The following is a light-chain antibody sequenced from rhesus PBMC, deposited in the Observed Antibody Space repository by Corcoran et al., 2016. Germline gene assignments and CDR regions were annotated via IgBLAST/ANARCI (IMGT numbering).Light chain of an antibody. V-gene: IGKV3-35*01. CDR2: DAA. CDR3: QQYNKRPWT. J-gene: IGKJ1*01. Sequence: EIVLTQSPATLSLSPGERATLSCRASQSVRSSLAWYQQKPGQAPRLLIYDAANRATGIPDRFSGSGAGKDFTLTVSSLEPEDVGVYYCQQYNKRPWTFGQGTKVEI. CDR1: QSVRSS.